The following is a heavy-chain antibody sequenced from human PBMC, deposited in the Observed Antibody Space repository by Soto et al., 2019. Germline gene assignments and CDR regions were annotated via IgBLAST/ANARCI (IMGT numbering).Heavy chain of an antibody. J-gene: IGHJ3*02. CDR2: IIPIFGTA. D-gene: IGHD2-8*01. CDR3: ARGGPVPGRYCTNGVCYTPLDAFDI. Sequence: SVKVSCKASGGTFSSYAISWVREAPGQGLELMGGIIPIFGTANYAQKFQGRVTITADESTSTAYMELSSLRSEDTAVYYCARGGPVPGRYCTNGVCYTPLDAFDIWGQGTMVTV. CDR1: GGTFSSYA. V-gene: IGHV1-69*13.